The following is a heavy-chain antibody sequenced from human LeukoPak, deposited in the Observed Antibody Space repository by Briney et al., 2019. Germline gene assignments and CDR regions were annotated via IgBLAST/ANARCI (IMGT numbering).Heavy chain of an antibody. V-gene: IGHV3-74*01. CDR2: ISSDGSTT. J-gene: IGHJ4*02. CDR1: GFTFSSYW. D-gene: IGHD3-10*01. CDR3: VNILFG. Sequence: GGSLRLSCAVSGFTFSSYWMHWVRQVPGEGLVWVSRISSDGSTTTYADSVKGRFTISRDNAKNTLYLQMIGLRAEDTAVYYCVNILFGWGQGTLVTVSS.